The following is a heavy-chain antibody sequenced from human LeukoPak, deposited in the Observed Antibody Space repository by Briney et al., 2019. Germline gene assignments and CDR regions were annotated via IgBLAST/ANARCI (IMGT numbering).Heavy chain of an antibody. V-gene: IGHV1-69*13. CDR3: ARVSGIAAADVDY. D-gene: IGHD6-25*01. J-gene: IGHJ4*02. Sequence: SVKLSSKASGGTFSSYAISWVRQAPGQGLDWMGGIIPIFGTANYSHKFQVRVTITADESTSTAYMELSSLRSEDTAVYYCARVSGIAAADVDYWGQGTLVTVSS. CDR1: GGTFSSYA. CDR2: IIPIFGTA.